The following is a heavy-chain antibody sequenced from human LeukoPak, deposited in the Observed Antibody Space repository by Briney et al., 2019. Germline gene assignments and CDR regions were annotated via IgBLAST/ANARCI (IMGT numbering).Heavy chain of an antibody. V-gene: IGHV3-7*01. CDR2: IKQDGSEK. J-gene: IGHJ5*02. D-gene: IGHD3-10*01. CDR1: GFTFSSYW. CDR3: TRDQNFYGSGRGFDP. Sequence: PGGSLRLSCAASGFTFSSYWMSWVRQAPGKGLEWVANIKQDGSEKYYVDSVKGRFTISRDNAKNSLYLQMNSLRAEDTAIYYCTRDQNFYGSGRGFDPWGQGTLVTVSS.